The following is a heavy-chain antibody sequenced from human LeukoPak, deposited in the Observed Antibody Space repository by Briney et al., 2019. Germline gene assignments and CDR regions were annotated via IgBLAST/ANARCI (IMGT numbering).Heavy chain of an antibody. J-gene: IGHJ4*02. D-gene: IGHD2-2*02. CDR2: ISAYNDNT. V-gene: IGHV1-18*01. CDR3: ASDLFDLGYCSTTSCYTPFDY. Sequence: GASVKVSCKASGYTFTSYGISWVRQAPGQGLEWMGWISAYNDNTNYAQKLQGRVTMTTDTSTSTTYMELRSLRSDDTAVYYCASDLFDLGYCSTTSCYTPFDYWGQGTLVTVSS. CDR1: GYTFTSYG.